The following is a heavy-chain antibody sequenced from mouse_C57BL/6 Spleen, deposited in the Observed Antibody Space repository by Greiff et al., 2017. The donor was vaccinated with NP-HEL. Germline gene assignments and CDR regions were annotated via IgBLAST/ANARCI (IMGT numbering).Heavy chain of an antibody. D-gene: IGHD1-1*01. CDR2: ISGGGGNT. J-gene: IGHJ4*01. Sequence: EVKLQESGGGLVKPGGSLKLSCAASGFTFSSYTMSWVRQTPEKRLEWVATISGGGGNTYYPDSVKGRFTISRDNAKNTLYLQMSSLRSEDTALYYCARHENYYGSTDAMDYWGQGTSVTVSS. CDR3: ARHENYYGSTDAMDY. CDR1: GFTFSSYT. V-gene: IGHV5-9*01.